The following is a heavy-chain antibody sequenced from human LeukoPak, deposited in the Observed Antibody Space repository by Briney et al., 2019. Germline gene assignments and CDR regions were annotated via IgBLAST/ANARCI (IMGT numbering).Heavy chain of an antibody. V-gene: IGHV1-3*01. Sequence: ASVKVSCKASGYTFTSYAMHWVRQAPGQRLEWMGWINAGNGNTKYSQKFQGRVTTTRDTSASTAYMELSSLRSEDTAVYYCARDQAYYDSSGYYYDYWGQGTLVTVSS. CDR3: ARDQAYYDSSGYYYDY. CDR1: GYTFTSYA. D-gene: IGHD3-22*01. J-gene: IGHJ4*02. CDR2: INAGNGNT.